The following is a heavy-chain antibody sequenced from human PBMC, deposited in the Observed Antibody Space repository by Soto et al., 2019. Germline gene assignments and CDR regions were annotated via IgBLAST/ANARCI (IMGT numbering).Heavy chain of an antibody. J-gene: IGHJ4*02. V-gene: IGHV3-30*18. CDR3: AKDPGSGGSSRGGYFDY. CDR1: GFTFSSYG. Sequence: QVQLVESGGGVVQPGRSLRLSCAASGFTFSSYGMHWVRQAPGKGLEWVAVISYDGSNKYYADSVKGRFTISRDNSKNTLYLQMNSLRADDTAVYYCAKDPGSGGSSRGGYFDYWGQGTLVNVSS. CDR2: ISYDGSNK. D-gene: IGHD2-15*01.